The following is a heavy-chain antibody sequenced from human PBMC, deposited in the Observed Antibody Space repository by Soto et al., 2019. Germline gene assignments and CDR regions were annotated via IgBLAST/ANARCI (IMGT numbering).Heavy chain of an antibody. D-gene: IGHD2-21*02. CDR2: INAGNGNT. Sequence: ASVKVSCKASGYTFTSYAMHWVRQAPGQRHEWMGWINAGNGNTKYSQKFRGRVTITRDTSASTAYMELSSLRSEDTAVYYCARSIVVVTALDYWGQGTLVTVSS. CDR3: ARSIVVVTALDY. J-gene: IGHJ4*02. V-gene: IGHV1-3*01. CDR1: GYTFTSYA.